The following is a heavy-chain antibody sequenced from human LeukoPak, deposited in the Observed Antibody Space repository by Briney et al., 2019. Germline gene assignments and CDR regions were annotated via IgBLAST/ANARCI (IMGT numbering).Heavy chain of an antibody. CDR2: ISYDGSNK. J-gene: IGHJ4*02. CDR1: GFTLSSYG. D-gene: IGHD5-24*01. Sequence: AGRSLRLSCAASGFTLSSYGMHWVRQARGMGLEWVAIISYDGSNKYYADSVKGRFTISRDNSRNTLYLQMNSLRAEDTALYYCAKVRVDAYISPNDYWGQGTLVTVSS. V-gene: IGHV3-30*18. CDR3: AKVRVDAYISPNDY.